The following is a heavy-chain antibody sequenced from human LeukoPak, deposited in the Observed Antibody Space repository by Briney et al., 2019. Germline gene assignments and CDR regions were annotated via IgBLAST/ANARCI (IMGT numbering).Heavy chain of an antibody. CDR1: GYTFTGYY. CDR3: ARRVCNASPYYYYYGMDV. CDR2: INPNSGGT. D-gene: IGHD5/OR15-5a*01. Sequence: ASVKVSCKASGYTFTGYYMHWVRQAPGQGLEWMGWINPNSGGTNYAQKFQGRVTMTRDTSISTAYMELSRLRSDDTAVYSCARRVCNASPYYYYYGMDVWGQGTTVTVSS. V-gene: IGHV1-2*02. J-gene: IGHJ6*02.